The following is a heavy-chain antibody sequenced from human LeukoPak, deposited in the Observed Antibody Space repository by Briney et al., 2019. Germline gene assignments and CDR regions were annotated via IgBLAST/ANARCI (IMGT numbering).Heavy chain of an antibody. Sequence: SETLSLTCTVSGGSISSYYWSWIRQPPGKGLEWIGYIYYSGSTNYNPSLKSRVTISVDTSKNQFSLKLSSVTAADTAVYYCTRGSSGWPYYFDYWGQGTLVTVSS. J-gene: IGHJ4*02. CDR1: GGSISSYY. V-gene: IGHV4-59*01. D-gene: IGHD6-19*01. CDR3: TRGSSGWPYYFDY. CDR2: IYYSGST.